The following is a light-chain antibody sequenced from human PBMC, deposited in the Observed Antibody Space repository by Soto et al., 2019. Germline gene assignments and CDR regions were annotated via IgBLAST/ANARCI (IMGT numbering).Light chain of an antibody. Sequence: DIQMTQSPSTLSASVGDRVTITCRASQSISSWLAWYQQKPGKAPKLLIYDASSLESGGPSRFRGSGSGTEFTLTISSLQPYDFATYYCQQYNSSPLTFGGGTKVEIK. CDR3: QQYNSSPLT. CDR1: QSISSW. V-gene: IGKV1-5*01. J-gene: IGKJ4*01. CDR2: DAS.